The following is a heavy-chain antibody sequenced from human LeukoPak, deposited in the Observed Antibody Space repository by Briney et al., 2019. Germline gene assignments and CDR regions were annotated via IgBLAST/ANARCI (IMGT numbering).Heavy chain of an antibody. CDR1: GFTFSSYS. V-gene: IGHV3-48*01. J-gene: IGHJ4*02. D-gene: IGHD3-10*01. Sequence: PGGSLRLSCAASGFTFSSYSMDWVRQAPGKGLERVSYISSSSSTIYYADSVKGRFTISRDNAKNSLYLQMNGLRAEDTAVYYCARGPWFGELLYWGQGTLVTVSS. CDR2: ISSSSSTI. CDR3: ARGPWFGELLY.